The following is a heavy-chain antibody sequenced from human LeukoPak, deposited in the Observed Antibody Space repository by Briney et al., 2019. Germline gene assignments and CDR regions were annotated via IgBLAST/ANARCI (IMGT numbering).Heavy chain of an antibody. CDR2: IYYSGST. CDR3: ARHRGPGLYGMDV. D-gene: IGHD1-14*01. CDR1: GGSISSGVYY. V-gene: IGHV4-31*03. Sequence: SETLSLTCTVSGGSISSGVYYWSWIRQHPGKGLEWIGYIYYSGSTYYNPSLKSRVTISVDTSKNQFSLKLSSVTAADTAVYYCARHRGPGLYGMDVWGQGTTVTVSS. J-gene: IGHJ6*02.